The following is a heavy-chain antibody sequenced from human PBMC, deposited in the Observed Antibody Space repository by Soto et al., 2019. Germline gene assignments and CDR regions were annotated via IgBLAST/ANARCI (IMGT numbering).Heavy chain of an antibody. V-gene: IGHV4-34*01. CDR3: ARGHEMATIEY. CDR2: INHSGST. Sequence: SETLSLSCAVYGGSFSGYYWSWIRQPPGKGLEWIGEINHSGSTNYNPSLKSRVTISVDTSKNQFSLKLSSVTAADTAVYYCARGHEMATIEYWGQGTLVTVSS. D-gene: IGHD5-12*01. J-gene: IGHJ4*02. CDR1: GGSFSGYY.